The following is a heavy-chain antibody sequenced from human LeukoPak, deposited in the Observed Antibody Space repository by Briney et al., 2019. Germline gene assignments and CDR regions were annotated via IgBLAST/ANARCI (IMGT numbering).Heavy chain of an antibody. V-gene: IGHV3-21*01. CDR1: GFTFEDYG. Sequence: NPGGSLRLSCAASGFTFEDYGMHWVRQAPGKGLEWVSSISSSSSYIYYADSVKGRFTISRDNAKNSLYLQMNSLRAEDTAVYYCARILDSSGYLVTIDQWGQGTLVTVSS. CDR2: ISSSSSYI. CDR3: ARILDSSGYLVTIDQ. D-gene: IGHD3-22*01. J-gene: IGHJ4*02.